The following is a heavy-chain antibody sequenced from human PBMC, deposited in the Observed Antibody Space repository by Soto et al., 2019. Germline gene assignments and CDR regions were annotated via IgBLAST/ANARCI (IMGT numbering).Heavy chain of an antibody. V-gene: IGHV4-4*02. CDR1: GGSISTSNW. J-gene: IGHJ4*02. CDR2: VYRTGST. CDR3: ARARATIVAAAIFDC. D-gene: IGHD1-26*01. Sequence: QVQLQESGPGLVKPSGTLSLTCAVSGGSISTSNWWSWVRQPPGKGLEWIGEVYRTGSTNYNPSLESRLTISVDKSKNQFSLKLTSVTAADTAVYYCARARATIVAAAIFDCWGQGTLVTVSS.